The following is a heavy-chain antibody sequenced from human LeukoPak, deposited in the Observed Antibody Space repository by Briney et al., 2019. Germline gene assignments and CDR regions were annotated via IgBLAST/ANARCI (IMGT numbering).Heavy chain of an antibody. CDR1: GFTFSSYA. CDR2: ISYDGSNK. V-gene: IGHV3-30*04. CDR3: ARRIVAVAGPVDDY. D-gene: IGHD6-19*01. Sequence: GESLRLSCAASGFTFSSYAMHWVRQAPGKGLEWVAVISYDGSNKYYADSVKGRFTISRDNSKNTLYLQMNSLRAEDTAVYYCARRIVAVAGPVDDYWGQGTLVTVSS. J-gene: IGHJ4*02.